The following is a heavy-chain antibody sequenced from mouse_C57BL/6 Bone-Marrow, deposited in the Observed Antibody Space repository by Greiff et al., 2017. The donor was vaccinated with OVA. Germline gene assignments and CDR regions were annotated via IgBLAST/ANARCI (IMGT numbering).Heavy chain of an antibody. Sequence: EVQRVESGGGLVKPGGSLKLSCAASGFTFSSYTMSWVRQTPEKRLEWVATISGGGGNTYYPDSVKGRFTISRDNAKNTLYLQMSSLRSEDTALYYCARRWVRRGYYFDYWGQGTTLTVSS. CDR2: ISGGGGNT. CDR1: GFTFSSYT. V-gene: IGHV5-9*01. J-gene: IGHJ2*01. D-gene: IGHD2-14*01. CDR3: ARRWVRRGYYFDY.